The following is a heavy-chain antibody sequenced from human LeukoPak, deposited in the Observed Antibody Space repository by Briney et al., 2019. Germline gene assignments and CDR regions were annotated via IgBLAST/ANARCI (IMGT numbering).Heavy chain of an antibody. J-gene: IGHJ5*02. CDR2: ISSSSNNI. CDR1: GFTFSSYS. Sequence: GGSLRLSCAASGFTFSSYSMNWVRQAPGEGLEWVSYISSSSNNIYYADSVKGRFTISRDDAKNSLYLQMNSLRAEDTAMYYCARRGPWGQGTLVTVSS. CDR3: ARRGP. V-gene: IGHV3-48*01.